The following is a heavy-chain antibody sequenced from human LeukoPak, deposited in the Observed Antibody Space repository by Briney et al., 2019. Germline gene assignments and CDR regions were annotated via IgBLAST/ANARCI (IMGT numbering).Heavy chain of an antibody. J-gene: IGHJ4*02. CDR3: ARLLWFGEPADFDY. Sequence: PSETLSLTCTVSGCSISSGYYWGWIRPPPGKGLEWIGSIYHSGRTFYNPSLKSRVTISVDTSKNQFSLKLSSVTAADTAVYYCARLLWFGEPADFDYWGQGTLVTVSS. CDR1: GCSISSGYY. CDR2: IYHSGRT. V-gene: IGHV4-38-2*02. D-gene: IGHD3-10*01.